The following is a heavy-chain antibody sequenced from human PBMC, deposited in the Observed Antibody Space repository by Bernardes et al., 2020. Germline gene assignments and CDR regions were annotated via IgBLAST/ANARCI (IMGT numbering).Heavy chain of an antibody. CDR1: GFTFRSYW. CDR2: INSDGSST. J-gene: IGHJ6*02. CDR3: ARVSRNDFWSGYYANYYYYGMDV. D-gene: IGHD3-3*01. Sequence: GGSLRRSCAASGFTFRSYWMHWVRQAPGKGLVWVSRINSDGSSTSYADSVKGRFTISRDNAKNTLYLQMNSLRAEDTAVYYCARVSRNDFWSGYYANYYYYGMDVWCQGTTVTVSS. V-gene: IGHV3-74*01.